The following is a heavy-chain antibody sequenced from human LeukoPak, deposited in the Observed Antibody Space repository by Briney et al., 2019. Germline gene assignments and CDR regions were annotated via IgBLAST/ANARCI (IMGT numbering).Heavy chain of an antibody. V-gene: IGHV1-8*01. CDR1: GYTFTSYG. CDR3: ARVRAAAGMGYYFDY. J-gene: IGHJ4*02. Sequence: ASVKVSCKASGYTFTSYGINWVRQATGQGLEWMGWMNPNSGNTGYAQKFQGRVTMTRNTSISTAYMELSSLRSEDTAVYYCARVRAAAGMGYYFDYWGQGTLVTVSS. CDR2: MNPNSGNT. D-gene: IGHD6-13*01.